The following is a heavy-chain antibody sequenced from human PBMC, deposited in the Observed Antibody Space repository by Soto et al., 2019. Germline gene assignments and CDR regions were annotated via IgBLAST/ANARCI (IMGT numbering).Heavy chain of an antibody. J-gene: IGHJ4*02. D-gene: IGHD2-15*01. CDR3: AKSRYCSGGSCYSRGYFDY. V-gene: IGHV3-30*18. Sequence: QVQLVESGGGVVQPGRSLRLSCAASGFTFSSYGMHWVRQAPGKGLEWVAVISYDGSNKYYADSVKGRFTISRDNSKNTLYLQMNSLRAEDTAVYYCAKSRYCSGGSCYSRGYFDYWGQGTLVTVSS. CDR2: ISYDGSNK. CDR1: GFTFSSYG.